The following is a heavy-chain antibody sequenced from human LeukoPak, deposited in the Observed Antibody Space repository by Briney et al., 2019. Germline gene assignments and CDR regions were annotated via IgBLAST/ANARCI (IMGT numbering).Heavy chain of an antibody. J-gene: IGHJ4*02. CDR3: ARDQDGGKYYYESSGYSH. V-gene: IGHV3-21*01. Sequence: GESLRLSCAASGFTFSSYGLNWVRQAPGKGLEWVSTISSGGHIYYADSVKGRFTISRDNAKNSLYLQMNSLRAEDTAVYYCARDQDGGKYYYESSGYSHWGQGILVTVSS. D-gene: IGHD3-22*01. CDR2: ISSGGHI. CDR1: GFTFSSYG.